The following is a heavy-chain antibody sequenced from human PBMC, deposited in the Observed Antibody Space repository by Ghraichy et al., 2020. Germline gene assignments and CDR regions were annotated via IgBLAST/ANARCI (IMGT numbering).Heavy chain of an antibody. Sequence: GGSLRLSCTTSGFIFSSFWMHWVRQTPGKGLMWVARINNDGTLTSYSDSVKGRFTISRDNARKAIYLQMNSLRRDDTAIYYCSRNLVGTPGGNWGRGTLVTVSP. D-gene: IGHD1-26*01. CDR2: INNDGTLT. CDR1: GFIFSSFW. CDR3: SRNLVGTPGGN. J-gene: IGHJ4*02. V-gene: IGHV3-74*01.